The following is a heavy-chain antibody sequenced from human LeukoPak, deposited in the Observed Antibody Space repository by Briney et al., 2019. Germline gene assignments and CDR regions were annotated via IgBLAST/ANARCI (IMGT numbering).Heavy chain of an antibody. CDR1: GGTFSSYA. J-gene: IGHJ4*02. CDR3: ARDCSSTSCYFY. V-gene: IGHV1-69*13. D-gene: IGHD2-2*01. CDR2: IIPIFGTA. Sequence: GASVKVSCKASGGTFSSYAISWVRQAPGQGLEWMGGIIPIFGTANYAQKFQGRVTITADESTSTAYMELSSLRSEDTAVYYCARDCSSTSCYFYRGQGTLVTVSS.